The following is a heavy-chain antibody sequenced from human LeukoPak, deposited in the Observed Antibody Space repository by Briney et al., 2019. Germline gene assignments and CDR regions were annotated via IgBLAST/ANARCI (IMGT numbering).Heavy chain of an antibody. J-gene: IGHJ4*02. Sequence: KASETLSLTCTVSGGSISSGDYYWSWIRQPPGKGLEWIGEINHSGSTNYNPSLKSRVTISVDTSKNQFSLKLSSVTAADTAVYYCARGFGPGQQLASPFDYWGQGTLVTVSS. CDR2: INHSGST. CDR3: ARGFGPGQQLASPFDY. CDR1: GGSISSGDYY. D-gene: IGHD6-13*01. V-gene: IGHV4-39*07.